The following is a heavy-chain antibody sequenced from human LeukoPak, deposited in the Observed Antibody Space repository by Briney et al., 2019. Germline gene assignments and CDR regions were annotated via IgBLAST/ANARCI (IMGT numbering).Heavy chain of an antibody. CDR1: GFTFSSYA. V-gene: IGHV3-30-3*01. Sequence: PGGSLRLSCAASGFTFSSYAMHWVRQAPGKGLEWVAVISYDGSNKYYADPVKGRFTISRDNSKNTLYLQMNSLRAEDTAVYYCARDRGIAVAGEIGYWGQGTLVTVSS. J-gene: IGHJ4*02. CDR3: ARDRGIAVAGEIGY. CDR2: ISYDGSNK. D-gene: IGHD6-19*01.